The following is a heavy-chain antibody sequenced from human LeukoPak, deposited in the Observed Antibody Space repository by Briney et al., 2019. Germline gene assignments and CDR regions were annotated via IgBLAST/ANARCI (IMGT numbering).Heavy chain of an antibody. J-gene: IGHJ4*02. D-gene: IGHD3-10*01. CDR1: GFIFSTQR. Sequence: GGSLRLSCAASGFIFSTQRMHWVRQAPGRGLVWVSYINIDERITGYADSVKGRFTISRDNAKNTLYLQMNSLRVEDTAIYYCFREGGDWGQGTPVTVSS. CDR3: FREGGD. CDR2: INIDERIT. V-gene: IGHV3-74*01.